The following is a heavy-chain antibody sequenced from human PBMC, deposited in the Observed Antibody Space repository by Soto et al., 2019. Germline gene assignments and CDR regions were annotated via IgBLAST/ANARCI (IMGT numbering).Heavy chain of an antibody. CDR1: GFTFKSYA. V-gene: IGHV3-23*01. Sequence: GSLRLSCAGSGFTFKSYAMRWVRQAPGKGLEWVSAVSGSGGSTYYADSVKGRFTISRDNSKNTLYLQMNSLRAEDTAVYYCARRGPGTYFDYWGQGTLVTVSS. J-gene: IGHJ4*02. D-gene: IGHD6-13*01. CDR2: VSGSGGST. CDR3: ARRGPGTYFDY.